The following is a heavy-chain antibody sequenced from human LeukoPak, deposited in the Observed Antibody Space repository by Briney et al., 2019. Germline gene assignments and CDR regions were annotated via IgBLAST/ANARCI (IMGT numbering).Heavy chain of an antibody. CDR2: IYHSGNT. CDR3: ARHRGYYGSGSYSLYYFDY. Sequence: SETLSLTCTVSGYSISSGYYWGWIRQPPGKGLEWIGSIYHSGNTYYNPSLKSRVTISVDTSKNQFSLKLSSVTAADTAVYYCARHRGYYGSGSYSLYYFDYWGQGTLVTVSS. J-gene: IGHJ4*02. CDR1: GYSISSGYY. D-gene: IGHD3-10*01. V-gene: IGHV4-38-2*02.